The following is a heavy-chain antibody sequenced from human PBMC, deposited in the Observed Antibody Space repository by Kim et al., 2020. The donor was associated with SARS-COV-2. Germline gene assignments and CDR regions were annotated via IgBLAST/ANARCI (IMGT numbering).Heavy chain of an antibody. V-gene: IGHV4-39*01. CDR3: ARINLYGSGSYYISYYYGMDV. J-gene: IGHJ6*02. CDR1: GGSISSSSYY. Sequence: SETLSLTCTVSGGSISSSSYYWGWIRQPPGKGLEWIGSIYYSGSTYYNPSLKSRVTISVDTSKNQFSLKLSSVTAADTAVYYCARINLYGSGSYYISYYYGMDVWGQGTTVTVSS. CDR2: IYYSGST. D-gene: IGHD3-10*01.